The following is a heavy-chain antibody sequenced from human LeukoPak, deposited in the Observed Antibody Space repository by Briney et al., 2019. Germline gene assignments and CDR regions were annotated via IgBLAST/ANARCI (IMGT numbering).Heavy chain of an antibody. D-gene: IGHD3-9*01. Sequence: GGSLRLSCAASGFTFSSYAMSWIRQAPGKGLEWVSAISGSGGSTYYADSVKGRFTISRDNSKNTLYLQMNSLRAEDTAVYYCAPERQHYDILTGYYNWFDPWGQGTLVTVSS. CDR2: ISGSGGST. CDR1: GFTFSSYA. V-gene: IGHV3-23*01. J-gene: IGHJ5*02. CDR3: APERQHYDILTGYYNWFDP.